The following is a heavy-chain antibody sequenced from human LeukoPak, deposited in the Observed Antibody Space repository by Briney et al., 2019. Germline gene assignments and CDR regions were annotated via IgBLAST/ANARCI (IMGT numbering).Heavy chain of an antibody. CDR1: GFTFSSYW. CDR3: ARPSGWYADDAFDI. J-gene: IGHJ3*02. CDR2: IKQDGSEK. Sequence: GGSLRLSCAASGFTFSSYWMSWVRQAPGKGLEWVANIKQDGSEKYYVDSVKGRITISRDNAKNSLYLQMNSLRAEDTAVYYCARPSGWYADDAFDIWGQGTMVTVSS. D-gene: IGHD6-19*01. V-gene: IGHV3-7*01.